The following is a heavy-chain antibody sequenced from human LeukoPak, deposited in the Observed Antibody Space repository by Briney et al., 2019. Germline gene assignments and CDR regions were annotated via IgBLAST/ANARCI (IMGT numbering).Heavy chain of an antibody. V-gene: IGHV1-24*01. CDR2: FDPEDGET. CDR1: GYTFTSYG. CDR3: ATTAFMDV. J-gene: IGHJ6*02. Sequence: GASVKVSCKASGYTFTSYGISWVRQAPGKGLEWMGGFDPEDGETIYAQKFQGRVTMTEDTSTDTAYMELSSLRSEDTAVYYCATTAFMDVWGQGTTVTVSS.